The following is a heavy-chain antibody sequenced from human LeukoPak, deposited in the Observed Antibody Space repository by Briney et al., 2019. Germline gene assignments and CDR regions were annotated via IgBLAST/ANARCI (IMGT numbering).Heavy chain of an antibody. J-gene: IGHJ4*02. Sequence: SETLSLTCTVSSGSISSSSYYWGWIRQPPGKGLEWIGSIYYSGSTYYNPSLKSRVTISVDTSKNQFSLKLSSVTAADTAVYYCARDQRWELPLDYWGQGTLVTVSS. CDR2: IYYSGST. CDR3: ARDQRWELPLDY. V-gene: IGHV4-39*07. CDR1: SGSISSSSYY. D-gene: IGHD1-26*01.